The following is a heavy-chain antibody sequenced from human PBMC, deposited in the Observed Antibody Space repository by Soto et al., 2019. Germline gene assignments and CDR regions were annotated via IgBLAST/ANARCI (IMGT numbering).Heavy chain of an antibody. CDR2: ISGSGGSP. D-gene: IGHD3-10*01. CDR1: GVTFSSSA. Sequence: PGGSLRLSCAASGVTFSSSAMSWVRQAPGKRLEWVSAISGSGGSPYYADSVKGRFTISRDNYKKTLYLQMNSLRAEDTAVYYCALDYYVSGSYPNDAFDIWGQGTMFTFSS. V-gene: IGHV3-23*01. CDR3: ALDYYVSGSYPNDAFDI. J-gene: IGHJ3*02.